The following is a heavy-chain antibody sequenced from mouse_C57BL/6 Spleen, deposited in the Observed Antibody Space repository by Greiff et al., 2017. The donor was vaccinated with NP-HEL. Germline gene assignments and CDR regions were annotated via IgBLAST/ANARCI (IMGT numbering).Heavy chain of an antibody. Sequence: QVQLKESGPELVKPGASVKISCKASGYAFSSSWMNWVKQRPGKGLEWIGRIYPGDGDTNYNGKFKGKATLTADKSSSTAYMQLSSLTSEDSAVYFCAKFYYDYDGRGAYWGQGTLVTVSA. J-gene: IGHJ3*01. CDR2: IYPGDGDT. CDR3: AKFYYDYDGRGAY. V-gene: IGHV1-82*01. D-gene: IGHD2-4*01. CDR1: GYAFSSSW.